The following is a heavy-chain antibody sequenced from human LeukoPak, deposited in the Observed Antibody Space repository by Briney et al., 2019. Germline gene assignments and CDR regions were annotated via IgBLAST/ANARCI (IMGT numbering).Heavy chain of an antibody. CDR2: INPSGGST. CDR3: ARESIPYAFDV. J-gene: IGHJ3*01. Sequence: GASVKVSCKASGYTFTSYYMHWVRQAPGQGLEWMGIINPSGGSTSYAQKFQGRVTITTDESTSTAYMELSSLRFDDTAVYYCARESIPYAFDVWGQGTLVIVSS. D-gene: IGHD2-21*01. CDR1: GYTFTSYY. V-gene: IGHV1-46*01.